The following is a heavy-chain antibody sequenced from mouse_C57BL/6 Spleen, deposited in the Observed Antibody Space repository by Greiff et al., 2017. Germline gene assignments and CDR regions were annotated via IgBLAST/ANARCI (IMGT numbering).Heavy chain of an antibody. CDR1: GYAFSSYW. CDR3: ARSRGYGNYLYAMDY. Sequence: QVHVKQSGAELVKPGASVKISCKASGYAFSSYWMNWVKQRPGKGLEWIGQIYPGDGDTNYNGKFKGKATLTADKSSSTAYMQLSSLTSEDSAVYFCARSRGYGNYLYAMDYWGQGTSVTVSS. CDR2: IYPGDGDT. J-gene: IGHJ4*01. V-gene: IGHV1-80*01. D-gene: IGHD2-10*02.